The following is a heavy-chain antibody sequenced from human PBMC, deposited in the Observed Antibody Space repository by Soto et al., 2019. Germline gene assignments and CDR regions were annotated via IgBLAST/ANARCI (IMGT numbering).Heavy chain of an antibody. D-gene: IGHD3-22*01. CDR2: IIPIFGTA. CDR3: ARRPWYYYDSSGYYSRGAFDI. CDR1: GGTFSSYA. Sequence: SVKVSCKASGGTFSSYAISWVRQAPGQGLEWMGGIIPIFGTANYAQKFQGRVTITADGSTSTAYMELSSLRSEDTAVYYCARRPWYYYDSSGYYSRGAFDIWGQGTMVTVSS. J-gene: IGHJ3*02. V-gene: IGHV1-69*13.